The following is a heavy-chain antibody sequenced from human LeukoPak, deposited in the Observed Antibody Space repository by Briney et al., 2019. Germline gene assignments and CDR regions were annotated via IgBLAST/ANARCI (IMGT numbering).Heavy chain of an antibody. J-gene: IGHJ5*02. CDR3: ARGPGQLVRTPPRGWFDP. Sequence: ASVKVSCKASGYTFTGYYMHWVRQAPGQGLEWMGWINPNSGGTNYAQKFQGRVTMTGDTSISTAYMELSRLRSDDTAVYYCARGPGQLVRTPPRGWFDPWGQGTLVTVSS. CDR2: INPNSGGT. CDR1: GYTFTGYY. D-gene: IGHD6-6*01. V-gene: IGHV1-2*02.